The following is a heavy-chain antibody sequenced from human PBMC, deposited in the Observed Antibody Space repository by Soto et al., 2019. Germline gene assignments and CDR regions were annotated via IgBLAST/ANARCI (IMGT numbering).Heavy chain of an antibody. D-gene: IGHD2-2*01. CDR2: ISDSGSHT. CDR3: ARGRTSTWYDF. CDR1: GSTFSSYA. J-gene: IGHJ5*01. Sequence: EVQLLESGGGLIQPGGSLSLSCAASGSTFSSYAMSWVRQAPGKGLEWVSVISDSGSHTYYTDSVKGRFSISRDNSKNTLYLQMNSLRAEDTAKYYCARGRTSTWYDFWGQGTLVTVSS. V-gene: IGHV3-23*01.